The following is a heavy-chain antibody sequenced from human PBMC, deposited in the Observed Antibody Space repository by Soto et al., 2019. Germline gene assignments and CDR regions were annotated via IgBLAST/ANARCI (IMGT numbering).Heavy chain of an antibody. CDR2: VYYSGST. J-gene: IGHJ6*02. Sequence: SETLSLTCSVSGGSVTLTSYYWGWIRQPPGKGLEWIGNVYYSGSTNYNPSLKSRVTISVDTSKNQFSLSLKSVTAADTAVYYCASDYSGYSADPEYYGVEVWGQGTTVTVSS. V-gene: IGHV4-39*01. CDR1: GGSVTLTSYY. D-gene: IGHD3-22*01. CDR3: ASDYSGYSADPEYYGVEV.